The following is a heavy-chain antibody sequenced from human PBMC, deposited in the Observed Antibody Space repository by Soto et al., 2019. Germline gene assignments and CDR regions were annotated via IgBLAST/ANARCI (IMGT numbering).Heavy chain of an antibody. Sequence: PGGSLRLSCAASGFTFSSYWMHWVRQAPGKGLVWVSRINSDGSSTSYADSVKGRFTISRDNAKNTLYLQMNSLRAEDTAVYYCARAGLRTVRGGYDLWYYYGMDVWGRGTTVTVSS. V-gene: IGHV3-74*01. CDR1: GFTFSSYW. CDR3: ARAGLRTVRGGYDLWYYYGMDV. D-gene: IGHD5-12*01. J-gene: IGHJ6*02. CDR2: INSDGSST.